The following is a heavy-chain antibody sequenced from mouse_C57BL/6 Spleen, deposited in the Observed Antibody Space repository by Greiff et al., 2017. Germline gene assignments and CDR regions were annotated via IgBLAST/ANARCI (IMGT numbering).Heavy chain of an antibody. CDR3: ARSIITTGGDYWYFDV. J-gene: IGHJ1*03. Sequence: EVQGVESGGDLVKPGGSLKLSCAASGFTFSSYGMSWVRQTPDKRLEWVATISSGGSYTYYPDSVKGRFTISRDNAKNTLYLQMSRLKSEDTAMYYCARSIITTGGDYWYFDVWGTGTTVTVSS. D-gene: IGHD1-2*01. CDR1: GFTFSSYG. CDR2: ISSGGSYT. V-gene: IGHV5-6*01.